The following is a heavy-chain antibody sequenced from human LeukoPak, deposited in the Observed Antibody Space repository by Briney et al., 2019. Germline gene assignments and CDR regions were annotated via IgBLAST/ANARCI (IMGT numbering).Heavy chain of an antibody. D-gene: IGHD1-7*01. J-gene: IGHJ4*02. V-gene: IGHV4-34*01. CDR1: GGSFSDYY. CDR2: INHSGST. CDR3: ARGLTGTTYFDY. Sequence: SETLCLTCAVYGGSFSDYYWSRIRQPPGKGLEWIGEINHSGSTNYNPSLKSRVTISVDTSKNQFSLKLSSVTAADTAVYYCARGLTGTTYFDYWGQGTLVTASS.